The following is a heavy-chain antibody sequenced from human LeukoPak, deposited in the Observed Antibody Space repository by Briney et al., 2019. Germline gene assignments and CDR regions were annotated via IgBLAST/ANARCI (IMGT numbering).Heavy chain of an antibody. Sequence: PSETPYITCAAYGGSFSGYYWSWIRQPPGKGLEWVANIKQDGSEKYYVDSVKGRFTISRDNAKNSLYLQMNSLRAEDTAVYYCAREGYYDSSGPLNFDYWGQGTLVTVSS. D-gene: IGHD3-22*01. J-gene: IGHJ4*02. CDR3: AREGYYDSSGPLNFDY. V-gene: IGHV3-7*01. CDR2: IKQDGSEK. CDR1: GGSFSGYY.